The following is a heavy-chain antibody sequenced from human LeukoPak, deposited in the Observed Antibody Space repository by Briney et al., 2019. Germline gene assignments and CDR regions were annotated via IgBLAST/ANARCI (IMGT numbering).Heavy chain of an antibody. CDR2: MKQDGSEK. D-gene: IGHD2-2*01. CDR3: ARDDCSSISCYRNWFDP. V-gene: IGHV3-7*01. CDR1: GFTFSSYW. Sequence: PGGSLRPSCAASGFTFSSYWMSWVRQAPGKGLEWVANMKQDGSEKYYVDSVKGRFTISRDNAKNSLYLQMNSLRAEDTAVYYCARDDCSSISCYRNWFDPWGQGTLVTVSS. J-gene: IGHJ5*02.